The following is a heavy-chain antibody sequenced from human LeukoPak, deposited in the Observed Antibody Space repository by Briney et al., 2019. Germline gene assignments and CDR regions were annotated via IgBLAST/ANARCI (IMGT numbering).Heavy chain of an antibody. CDR3: AGGGNYYDVDS. J-gene: IGHJ5*01. Sequence: YYWGWIRQPPGKGLEWMGWINPNSGGTNYVQKFQGRVTMTRDTSISTAYMELSRLRSDDTAVYYCAGGGNYYDVDSWGQGTLVTVSS. CDR1: YY. CDR2: INPNSGGT. V-gene: IGHV1-2*02. D-gene: IGHD1-26*01.